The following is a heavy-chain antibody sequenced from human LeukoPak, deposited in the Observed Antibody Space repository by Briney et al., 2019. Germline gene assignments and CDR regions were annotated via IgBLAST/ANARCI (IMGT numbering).Heavy chain of an antibody. CDR2: ISSRSSYI. D-gene: IGHD1-26*01. CDR1: GFTFSTYS. CDR3: ARSHPKSGELTEDDH. J-gene: IGHJ4*02. V-gene: IGHV3-21*01. Sequence: GGSLRLSCAASGFTFSTYSMNWVRQAPGKGLEWVSSISSRSSYIYYADSVKGRFTISRDNAKNSLYLQMNSLRAEDTAVYYCARSHPKSGELTEDDHWGQGTLVTVSS.